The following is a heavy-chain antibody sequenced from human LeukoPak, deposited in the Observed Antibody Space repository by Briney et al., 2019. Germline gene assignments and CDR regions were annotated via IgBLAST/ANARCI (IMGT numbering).Heavy chain of an antibody. Sequence: ETLSLTCSVSGRPHKSCFLLWFRQPPAKGLQGIEYVYFCGCTNFNPSLKNRVTISVDTSKTQFSLKLSSVTAADTAVYYCARGRAVWFGDVWGQGTVVTVSS. CDR1: GRPHKSCF. J-gene: IGHJ4*02. CDR3: ARGRAVWFGDV. D-gene: IGHD3-10*01. V-gene: IGHV4-59*08. CDR2: VYFCGCT.